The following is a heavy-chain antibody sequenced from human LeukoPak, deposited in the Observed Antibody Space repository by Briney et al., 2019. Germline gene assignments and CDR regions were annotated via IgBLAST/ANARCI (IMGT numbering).Heavy chain of an antibody. CDR1: GYTFTDYY. J-gene: IGHJ5*02. D-gene: IGHD3-10*01. V-gene: IGHV1-2*06. CDR3: TMVRGVRSVWFDP. CDR2: INPNSGGS. Sequence: ASVRVSCKASGYTFTDYYVHWVRQAPGQGLEWMGRINPNSGGSNYAQEFQGRVTMTRDTSTSTVYMELSSLRSEDTAVYYCTMVRGVRSVWFDPWGQGTLVTVSS.